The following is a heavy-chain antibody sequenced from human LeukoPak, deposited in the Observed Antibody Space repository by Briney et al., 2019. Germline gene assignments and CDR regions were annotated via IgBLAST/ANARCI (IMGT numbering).Heavy chain of an antibody. Sequence: SETLSLTCTDSGGSISSYYWSWIRQPARKGLEWSGRIYTSGSTNYIPSLTRRATMSVATSKNQFSLKLSSVTAADTAVYYCARLGDLEPYYFDYWGQGTLVTVSS. J-gene: IGHJ4*02. V-gene: IGHV4-4*07. CDR3: ARLGDLEPYYFDY. CDR2: IYTSGST. D-gene: IGHD1-26*01. CDR1: GGSISSYY.